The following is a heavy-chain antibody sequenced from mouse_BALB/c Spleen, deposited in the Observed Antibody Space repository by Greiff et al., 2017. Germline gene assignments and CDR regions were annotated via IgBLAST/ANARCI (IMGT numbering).Heavy chain of an antibody. CDR1: GYNFTSYW. CDR2: IYPGSGST. D-gene: IGHD2-4*01. CDR3: ARSYDYYFDY. J-gene: IGHJ2*01. Sequence: QVQLQQPGAELVKPGTSVKLSCKASGYNFTSYWINWVKLRPGQGLEWIGDIYPGSGSTNYNEKFKSKATLTVDTSSSTAYMQLSSLASEDSALYYCARSYDYYFDYWGQGTTLTVSS. V-gene: IGHV1-55*01.